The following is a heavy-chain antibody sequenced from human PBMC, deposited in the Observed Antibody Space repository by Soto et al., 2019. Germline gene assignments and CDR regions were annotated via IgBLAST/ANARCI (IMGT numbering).Heavy chain of an antibody. CDR2: IWCDGGKK. CDR1: GFIFRSYG. Sequence: GGSLRLSCAASGFIFRSYGIHWVRQAPGKGLEWVAVIWCDGGKKYYADSVKGRFTISRDNSKNTVYLQMNSLRAEDTAVYYCARDYGSGSYPLDYSGQGTLVTVSS. D-gene: IGHD3-10*01. CDR3: ARDYGSGSYPLDY. J-gene: IGHJ4*02. V-gene: IGHV3-33*01.